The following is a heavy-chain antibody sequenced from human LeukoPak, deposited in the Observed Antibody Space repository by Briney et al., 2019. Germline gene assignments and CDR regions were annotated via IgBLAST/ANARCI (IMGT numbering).Heavy chain of an antibody. CDR2: IYYTGT. J-gene: IGHJ6*03. CDR1: GGSVSDYY. Sequence: PSETLSLTCTVSGGSVSDYYWSWIRQSPGKGLEWIGYIYYTGTSYNPSLKSRVTISADTSKNQFSLKLSSVTAADTAVYYCARGRRIVVVLGATRTHRDYYMDVWGKGTTVTVSS. V-gene: IGHV4-59*02. D-gene: IGHD2-15*01. CDR3: ARGRRIVVVLGATRTHRDYYMDV.